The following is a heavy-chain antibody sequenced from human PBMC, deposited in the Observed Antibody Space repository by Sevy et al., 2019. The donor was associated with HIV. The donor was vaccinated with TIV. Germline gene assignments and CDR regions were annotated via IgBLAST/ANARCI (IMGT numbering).Heavy chain of an antibody. Sequence: GGSLRLSCAASGFTFSNFAMSWVRQAPGKGLEWVSVISSNGGSTFYADPVKGRFTISRDNSKNTLYLQMNSLRAEDTAIYYCARIKGASSSYAMDVWGQGTTVTVSS. D-gene: IGHD2-2*01. CDR1: GFTFSNFA. V-gene: IGHV3-23*01. CDR2: ISSNGGST. J-gene: IGHJ6*02. CDR3: ARIKGASSSYAMDV.